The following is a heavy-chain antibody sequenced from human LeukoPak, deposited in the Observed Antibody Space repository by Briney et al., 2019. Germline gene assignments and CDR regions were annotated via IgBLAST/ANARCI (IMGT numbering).Heavy chain of an antibody. CDR2: ISWNSGSV. CDR1: GFTFDDDP. CDR3: AKATPYSGYAGYYFDY. Sequence: PGRSLRLSCAASGFTFDDDPMHWVRQAPGKGLEWVSGISWNSGSVGYADSVKGRFTISRDNAKNSLYLQMNSLRAEDTALYYCAKATPYSGYAGYYFDYWGQGTLVTVSS. V-gene: IGHV3-9*01. J-gene: IGHJ4*02. D-gene: IGHD5-12*01.